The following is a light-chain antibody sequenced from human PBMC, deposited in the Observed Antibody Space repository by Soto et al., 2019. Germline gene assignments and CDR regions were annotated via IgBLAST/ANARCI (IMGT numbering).Light chain of an antibody. CDR1: QSISSW. V-gene: IGKV1-5*01. Sequence: DIQMTQSPSTLSASVGDRVTITCRASQSISSWLAWYQPKTGKAPKLLIYDASSLESGVPSRFSGSGSGTEFTLTISSLQPDDFATYYCQQYNSYTWTFGQGTKVDIK. CDR2: DAS. CDR3: QQYNSYTWT. J-gene: IGKJ1*01.